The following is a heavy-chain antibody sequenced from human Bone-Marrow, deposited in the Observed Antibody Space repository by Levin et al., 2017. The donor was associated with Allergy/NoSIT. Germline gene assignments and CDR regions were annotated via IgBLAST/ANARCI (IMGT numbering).Heavy chain of an antibody. V-gene: IGHV1-18*01. D-gene: IGHD2-15*01. CDR3: AKAGRSANWAKLLDY. J-gene: IGHJ4*02. CDR2: ISAYNGNT. CDR1: GYTFTSYG. Sequence: ASVKVSCKASGYTFTSYGISWVRQAPGQGLEWMGWISAYNGNTNYAQKLQGRVTMTTDTSTSTAYMELRSLRSDDTAVYYCAKAGRSANWAKLLDYWGQGTLVTVSS.